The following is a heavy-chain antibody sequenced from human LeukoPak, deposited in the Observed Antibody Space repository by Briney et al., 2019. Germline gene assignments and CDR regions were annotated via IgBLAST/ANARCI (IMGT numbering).Heavy chain of an antibody. CDR2: ISSSSYI. CDR1: GFTVSNNY. CDR3: ASGDPTPNNVLRFLERGHDY. D-gene: IGHD3-3*01. V-gene: IGHV3-69-1*01. Sequence: PGGSLRLSCAVSGFTVSNNYMSWVRQAPGRGLEWVSSISSSSYIYYADSVKGRFTISRDNAKNSLYLQMNSLRAEDTAVYYCASGDPTPNNVLRFLERGHDYWGQGTLVTVSS. J-gene: IGHJ4*02.